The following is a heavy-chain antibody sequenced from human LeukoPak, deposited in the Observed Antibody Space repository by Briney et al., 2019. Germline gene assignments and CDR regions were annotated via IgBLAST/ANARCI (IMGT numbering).Heavy chain of an antibody. CDR3: ARGGLEGRATSSSSYYYYYMDV. J-gene: IGHJ6*03. D-gene: IGHD6-6*01. CDR1: GYTFTSYG. V-gene: IGHV1-8*02. Sequence: ASVKVSCKASGYTFTSYGISWVRQATGQGLEWMGWMNSNSGNTDYAQKFKGRVTMTRNTSISTAYMELSSLRSEDTAVYYCARGGLEGRATSSSSYYYYYMDVWGKGTTVTVAS. CDR2: MNSNSGNT.